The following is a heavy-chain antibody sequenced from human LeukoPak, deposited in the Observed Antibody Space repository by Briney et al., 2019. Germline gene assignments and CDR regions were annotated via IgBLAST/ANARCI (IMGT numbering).Heavy chain of an antibody. CDR3: ASLEWLESYDY. V-gene: IGHV3-74*01. CDR1: GFTFSSYW. CDR2: INSDGSST. J-gene: IGHJ4*02. D-gene: IGHD3-3*01. Sequence: PGGSLRLSCAASGFTFSSYWMHWVRQAPGKGLVWVSRINSDGSSTSYADSVKGRFTISRDNPKNTLYLQMNSLRAEDTAVYYCASLEWLESYDYWGQGTLVTVSS.